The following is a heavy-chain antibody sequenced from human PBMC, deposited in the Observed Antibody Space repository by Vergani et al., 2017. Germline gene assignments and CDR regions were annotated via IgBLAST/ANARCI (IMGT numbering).Heavy chain of an antibody. CDR2: INHSGST. Sequence: QVQLQQWGAGLLKPSETLSLTCAVYGGSFSGYYWSWIRQPPGKGLEWIGEINHSGSTNYNPSFKSRVTISVDTSKNQFSLKLSSVTAADTAVYYCARETRPRGFDYWGQGTLVTVSS. CDR1: GGSFSGYY. J-gene: IGHJ4*02. D-gene: IGHD2-2*01. V-gene: IGHV4-34*01. CDR3: ARETRPRGFDY.